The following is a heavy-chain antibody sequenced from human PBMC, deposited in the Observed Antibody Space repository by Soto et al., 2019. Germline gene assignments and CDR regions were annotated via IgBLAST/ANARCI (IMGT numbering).Heavy chain of an antibody. CDR2: IIPILGIA. D-gene: IGHD5-12*01. Sequence: SVKVSCKASGGTFSSYTISWVRQAPGQGLEWMGRIIPILGIANYAQKYQGRVTITADESTSTAYMELSSLRSEDTAVYYCARDVVIVATISRHPRRPTNWFDPWGQGTLVTAPQ. CDR3: ARDVVIVATISRHPRRPTNWFDP. J-gene: IGHJ5*02. CDR1: GGTFSSYT. V-gene: IGHV1-69*04.